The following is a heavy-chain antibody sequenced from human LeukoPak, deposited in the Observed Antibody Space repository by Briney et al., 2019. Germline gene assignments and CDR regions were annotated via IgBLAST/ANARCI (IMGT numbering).Heavy chain of an antibody. Sequence: GGSLRLSCAASGFTFSSYAMSWVRQAPGKGLEWVSGISGSGSSTYYADSVKGRFTISRDNSKNTLYLQMNSLRAEDTAVYYCAKVKGPYDFWSGYTDYTKDYWGHGTLVTVSS. CDR1: GFTFSSYA. V-gene: IGHV3-23*01. D-gene: IGHD3-3*01. J-gene: IGHJ4*01. CDR2: ISGSGSST. CDR3: AKVKGPYDFWSGYTDYTKDY.